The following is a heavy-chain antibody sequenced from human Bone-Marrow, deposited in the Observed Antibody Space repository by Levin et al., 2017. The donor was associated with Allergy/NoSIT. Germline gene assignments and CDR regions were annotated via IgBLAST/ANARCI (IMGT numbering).Heavy chain of an antibody. D-gene: IGHD3-16*02. V-gene: IGHV3-23*01. CDR2: ISGSGGST. CDR1: GFTFSSYA. J-gene: IGHJ5*02. Sequence: GESLKISCAASGFTFSSYAMSWVRQAPGKGLEWVSAISGSGGSTYYADSVKGRFTISRDNSKNTLYLQMNSLRAEDTAVYYCAKDHLAQDYDYVWGSYRYQYNWFDPWGQGTLVTVSS. CDR3: AKDHLAQDYDYVWGSYRYQYNWFDP.